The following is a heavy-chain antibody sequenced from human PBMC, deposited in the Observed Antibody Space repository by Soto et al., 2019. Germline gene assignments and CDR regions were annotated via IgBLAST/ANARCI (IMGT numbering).Heavy chain of an antibody. J-gene: IGHJ4*02. CDR2: IGGNGATT. V-gene: IGHV3-23*01. CDR3: AKTLYGGCDY. CDR1: GFTFSTYA. D-gene: IGHD5-12*01. Sequence: EVQLLDSGGGLVQPGGSLRLSCIASGFTFSTYAMSWVRQAPGKGLEWVSGIGGNGATTRYADSVKGRFTISRDNSKNTVYLQMNILRVEDTAVYYCAKTLYGGCDYWGRGTLVTVSS.